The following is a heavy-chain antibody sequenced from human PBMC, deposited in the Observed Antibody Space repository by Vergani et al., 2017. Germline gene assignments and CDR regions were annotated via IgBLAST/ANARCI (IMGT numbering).Heavy chain of an antibody. D-gene: IGHD5-18*01. CDR2: IKYDGSKK. CDR3: ARSPHGYTYGGYISQFDP. CDR1: GFTFSNLW. V-gene: IGHV3-7*01. J-gene: IGHJ6*04. Sequence: EVQLVASGGGLVQRGGSLRLSCEASGFTFSNLWMTWVRQAPGKGLEWVANIKYDGSKKNYVDSVKGRFTISRDNAKNSLYLQMNNLRVEDTAVYFCARSPHGYTYGGYISQFDPWGKGTTVTVSS.